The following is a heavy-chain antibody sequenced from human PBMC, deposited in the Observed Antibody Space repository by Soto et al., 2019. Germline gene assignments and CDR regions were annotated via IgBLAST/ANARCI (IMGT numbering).Heavy chain of an antibody. J-gene: IGHJ5*02. D-gene: IGHD6-6*01. Sequence: SETLSLTCSISGGSISSYYWTWIRQPPGKGLEWIGIIYYTGSTNYSPSLKSRVTISIDTSKNLFTLQLTSVTAADTAMYYCTTRPSSVGWFDPWGQGTLVTVSS. CDR2: IYYTGST. CDR3: TTRPSSVGWFDP. CDR1: GGSISSYY. V-gene: IGHV4-59*01.